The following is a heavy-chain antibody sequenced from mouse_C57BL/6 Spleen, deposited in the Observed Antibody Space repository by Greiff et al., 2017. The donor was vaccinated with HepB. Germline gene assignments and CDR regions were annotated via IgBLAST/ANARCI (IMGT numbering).Heavy chain of an antibody. CDR3: ARKGQLRPHYYAMDY. J-gene: IGHJ4*01. Sequence: VKLVESGPGLVQPSQSLSITCTVSGFSLTSYGVHWVRQSPGKGLEWLGVIWSGGSTDYNAAFISRLSISKDNSKSQVFFKMNSLQADDTAIYYCARKGQLRPHYYAMDYWGQGTSVTVSS. D-gene: IGHD3-2*02. CDR2: IWSGGST. V-gene: IGHV2-2*01. CDR1: GFSLTSYG.